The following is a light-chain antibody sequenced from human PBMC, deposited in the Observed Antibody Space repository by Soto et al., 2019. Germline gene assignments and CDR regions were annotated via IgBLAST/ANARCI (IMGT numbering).Light chain of an antibody. V-gene: IGKV3-20*01. J-gene: IGKJ2*01. Sequence: ETVLTQSPGTLSLSPGERATLSCRTGQSISNKYLSWYQQKPGQAPRLLIHDASNRATGIPDRFSGSGSGTDFTLTISRLEPEDFAVYYCQRYGISPPEYTFGQGTMLEI. CDR2: DAS. CDR1: QSISNKY. CDR3: QRYGISPPEYT.